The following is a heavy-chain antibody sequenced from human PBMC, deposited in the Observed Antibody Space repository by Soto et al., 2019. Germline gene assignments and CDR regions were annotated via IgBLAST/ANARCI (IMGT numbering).Heavy chain of an antibody. D-gene: IGHD6-19*01. J-gene: IGHJ2*01. CDR3: ARDLFKYSSGPYWYFDL. CDR2: IYYSGST. Sequence: QVQLQESGPGLVKPSQTLSLTCTVSGGSISSGGYYWSWIRQHPGKGLEWIGYIYYSGSTYYNPXLKSRVTISVXXSXNXXSLKLSSVTAADTAVYYCARDLFKYSSGPYWYFDLWGRGTLVTVSS. V-gene: IGHV4-31*03. CDR1: GGSISSGGYY.